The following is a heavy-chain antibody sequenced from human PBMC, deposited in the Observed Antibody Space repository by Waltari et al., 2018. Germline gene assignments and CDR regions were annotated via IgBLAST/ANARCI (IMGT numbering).Heavy chain of an antibody. D-gene: IGHD5-12*01. V-gene: IGHV1-69*08. CDR1: GGTFSSYA. Sequence: QVQLVQSGAEVKKPGSSVKVSCKASGGTFSSYALSWVRPAPGQGLEWMGRIIPIFGTANYAQKFQGRVTITADKSTSTAYMELSSLRSEDTAVYYCARGPDSGYDRTWFDPWGQGTLVTVSS. J-gene: IGHJ5*02. CDR3: ARGPDSGYDRTWFDP. CDR2: IIPIFGTA.